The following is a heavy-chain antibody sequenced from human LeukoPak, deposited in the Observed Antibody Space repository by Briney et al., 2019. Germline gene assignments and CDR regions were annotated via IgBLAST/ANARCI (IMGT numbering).Heavy chain of an antibody. CDR3: ARLHSSSYYYYYYMDV. D-gene: IGHD6-6*01. CDR1: GGSISSYY. J-gene: IGHJ6*03. Sequence: SETLSLTCTVSGGSISSYYWSWIRQPPGKGLEWIGCLYYSGSTNYNPSLKSRVTISVDTSKNQFSLKLSSVTAADTAVYYCARLHSSSYYYYYYMDVWGKGTTVTVSS. CDR2: LYYSGST. V-gene: IGHV4-59*01.